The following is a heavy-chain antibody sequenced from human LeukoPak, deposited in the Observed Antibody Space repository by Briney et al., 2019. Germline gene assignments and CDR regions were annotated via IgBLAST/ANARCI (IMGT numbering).Heavy chain of an antibody. D-gene: IGHD3-3*01. CDR2: INPNSGGT. CDR1: GYTFTGYY. V-gene: IGHV1-2*02. CDR3: ARSHEGFTIFGVVI. Sequence: GASVKVSCKASGYTFTGYYTHWVRQAPGQGLEWMGWINPNSGGTNYAQKFQGRVTMTRDTSISTAYMELSRPRSDDTAVYYCARSHEGFTIFGVVIWGQGTLVTVSS. J-gene: IGHJ4*02.